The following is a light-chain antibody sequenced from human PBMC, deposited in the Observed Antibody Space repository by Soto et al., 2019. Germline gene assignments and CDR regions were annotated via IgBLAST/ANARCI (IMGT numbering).Light chain of an antibody. J-gene: IGLJ2*01. CDR1: SGHSSYI. CDR3: ETWDSDTYVI. CDR2: VEGSGSY. V-gene: IGLV4-60*03. Sequence: QAVVTQSSSASASLGSSVKLTCTLSSGHSSYIIAWHQQQPGKAPRYLMKVEGSGSYNKGSGVPDRFSGSSSGVDRYLTISNLQSEDEADYYCETWDSDTYVIFGGGTKVTVL.